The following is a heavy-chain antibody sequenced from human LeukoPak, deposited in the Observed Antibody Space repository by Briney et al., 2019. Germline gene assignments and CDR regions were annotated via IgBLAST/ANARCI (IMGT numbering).Heavy chain of an antibody. CDR2: ISSSSSYI. CDR1: GFTFSSYS. V-gene: IGHV3-21*01. CDR3: ARDGYCSSTSCYPYYFDY. D-gene: IGHD2-2*03. Sequence: GGSLRLSCAASGFTFSSYSMNWVRQAPGKGLEWVSSISSSSSYIYYADSVKGRFTISRDNAKNSLYLQMNSLRAEDTAVYYCARDGYCSSTSCYPYYFDYWGQGTLVTASS. J-gene: IGHJ4*02.